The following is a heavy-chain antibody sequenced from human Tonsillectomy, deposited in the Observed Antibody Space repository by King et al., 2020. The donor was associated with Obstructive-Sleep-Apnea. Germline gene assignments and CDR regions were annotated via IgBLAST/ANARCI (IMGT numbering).Heavy chain of an antibody. CDR1: GGTFSSYA. V-gene: IGHV1-69*01. Sequence: VQLVESGAEVKKPGSSVKVSCKASGGTFSSYAISWVRQAPGQGLEWMGGIIPIFGTANYAQKFQGRVTITADESTSTAYMELSSLRSEYTAVYYCARSIVVVPAAPPGGMDVWGQGTTVTVSS. D-gene: IGHD2-2*01. CDR2: IIPIFGTA. CDR3: ARSIVVVPAAPPGGMDV. J-gene: IGHJ6*02.